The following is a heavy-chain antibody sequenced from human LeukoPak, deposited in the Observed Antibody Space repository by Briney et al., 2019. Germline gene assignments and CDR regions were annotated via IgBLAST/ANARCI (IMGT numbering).Heavy chain of an antibody. CDR1: GGPISSYY. J-gene: IGHJ4*02. V-gene: IGHV4-59*08. CDR2: IYYSGST. Sequence: PSETLSLTCTVSGGPISSYYWSWIRQPPGKGLEWIGYIYYSGSTNYNPSLKSRVTISVDTSKNQFSLKLSSVTAADTAVYYCARTYSSSSPTFDYWGQGTLVTVSS. CDR3: ARTYSSSSPTFDY. D-gene: IGHD6-6*01.